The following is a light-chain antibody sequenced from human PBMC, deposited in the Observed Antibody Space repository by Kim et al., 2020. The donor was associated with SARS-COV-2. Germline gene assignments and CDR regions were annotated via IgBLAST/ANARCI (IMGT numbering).Light chain of an antibody. Sequence: PGERATLSCGASQGIGSNSLAWYQQRPGLAPRLLIYDGSTRAPGVPDRFSGSGSGTDFTLTITRLEPEDFAVYYCQQYERSRTFGQGTKVDIK. V-gene: IGKV3D-20*01. J-gene: IGKJ1*01. CDR1: QGIGSNS. CDR3: QQYERSRT. CDR2: DGS.